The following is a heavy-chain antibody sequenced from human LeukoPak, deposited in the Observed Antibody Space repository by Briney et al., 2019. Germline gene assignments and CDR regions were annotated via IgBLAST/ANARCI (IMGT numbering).Heavy chain of an antibody. Sequence: RASQALSLTCTVSGGSISSGGYYWSWIRQHPGKGLEWIGYIYYSGSTYYNPSLKSRVTISVDTSKNQFSLKLSSVTAADTAVYYCASGATVTPAYYFDYWGQGTLVTVSS. CDR2: IYYSGST. D-gene: IGHD4-17*01. J-gene: IGHJ4*02. V-gene: IGHV4-31*03. CDR1: GGSISSGGYY. CDR3: ASGATVTPAYYFDY.